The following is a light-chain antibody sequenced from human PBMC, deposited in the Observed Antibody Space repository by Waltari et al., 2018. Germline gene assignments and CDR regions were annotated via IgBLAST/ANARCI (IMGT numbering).Light chain of an antibody. V-gene: IGKV1-33*01. J-gene: IGKJ2*01. CDR1: HDISKY. CDR2: DAS. Sequence: DIQMTQSPSSLSASVGYRVTITCQASHDISKYLNWYQQKPGKAPKLRIYDASNLETGVPSRFSGSGSGTDFSFTISSLQPEDIATYYCQQFDNLVYTFGQGTKLEIK. CDR3: QQFDNLVYT.